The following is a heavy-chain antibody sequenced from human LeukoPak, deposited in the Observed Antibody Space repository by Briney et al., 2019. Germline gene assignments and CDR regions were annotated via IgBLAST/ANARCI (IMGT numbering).Heavy chain of an antibody. CDR1: GYTFTNYY. CDR2: INPSDGGT. D-gene: IGHD4-17*01. V-gene: IGHV1-46*01. CDR3: ARDTRTMTAVTRGQHYYYGLDV. J-gene: IGHJ6*02. Sequence: PGASVKVSCKASGYTFTNYYLHWVRQAPGHGLEGMAIINPSDGGTYYEQKLQGRVTVTRDTSTSTVYMELSSLRSEDTAVYYCARDTRTMTAVTRGQHYYYGLDVWGQGTTVTVSS.